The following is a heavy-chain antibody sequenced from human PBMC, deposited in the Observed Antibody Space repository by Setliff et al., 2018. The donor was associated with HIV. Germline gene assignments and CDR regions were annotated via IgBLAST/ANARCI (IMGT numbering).Heavy chain of an antibody. J-gene: IGHJ6*03. CDR2: IYYSGST. V-gene: IGHV4-59*08. Sequence: KPSETLSLTCTVSGGSISSYYWSWIRQPPGKGLEWIGYIYYSGSTNYNPSLKSRVTISVDTSKNQFSLKLSSVTAADTAVYYCARGSIVGATPYYYYYYYMDVWGKGTTVTVSS. CDR3: ARGSIVGATPYYYYYYYMDV. CDR1: GGSISSYY. D-gene: IGHD1-26*01.